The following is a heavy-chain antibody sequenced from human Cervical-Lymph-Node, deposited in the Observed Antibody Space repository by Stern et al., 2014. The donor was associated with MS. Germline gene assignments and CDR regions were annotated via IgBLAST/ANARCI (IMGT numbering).Heavy chain of an antibody. CDR3: ARVSRPFGGVYIMGDYFDL. CDR1: GGSTTTTSDY. V-gene: IGHV4-31*11. D-gene: IGHD3-16*01. CDR2: IHYTGKT. Sequence: HVQPQDSGPGLVKPSQTLSLTCGVSGGSTTTTSDYWSWIRQHPGKGLETIGFIHYTGKTYYTPSLSTPPYFSVVKSKNQLSLTVTSVTAADTAMYYCARVSRPFGGVYIMGDYFDLWGQGLLVTVSS. J-gene: IGHJ4*02.